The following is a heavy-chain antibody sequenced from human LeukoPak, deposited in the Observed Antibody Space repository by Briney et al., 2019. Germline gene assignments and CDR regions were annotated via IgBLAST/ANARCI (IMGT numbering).Heavy chain of an antibody. J-gene: IGHJ4*02. CDR2: IYHSGST. D-gene: IGHD1-26*01. CDR1: GHSNSSGYY. CDR3: SKQDPVVGAASCADY. Sequence: SETLSLTCAVSGHSNSSGYYWGWIRQPPGKGLEWVGRIYHSGSTYYNPSLKSRVSISVDSSKNQFSLKLRTVTAADTAVYYWSKQDPVVGAASCADYWGQGTLVTVSS. V-gene: IGHV4-38-2*01.